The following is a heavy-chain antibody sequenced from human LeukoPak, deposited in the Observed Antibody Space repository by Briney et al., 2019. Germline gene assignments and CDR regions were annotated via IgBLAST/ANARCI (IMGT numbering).Heavy chain of an antibody. Sequence: PSETLSLTCAVSGYSISSSYYWGWIRPPPGKGLEWIGSIYYSGSTYYNPSLKSRVTISVDTSKNQFSLKLSSVTAADTAVYYCAREGFRQLVPFDYWGQGTLVTVSS. CDR2: IYYSGST. CDR1: GYSISSSYY. D-gene: IGHD6-13*01. V-gene: IGHV4-38-2*02. J-gene: IGHJ4*02. CDR3: AREGFRQLVPFDY.